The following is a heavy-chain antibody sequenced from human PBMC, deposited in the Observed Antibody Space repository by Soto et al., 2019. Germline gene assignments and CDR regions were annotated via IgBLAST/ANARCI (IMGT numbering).Heavy chain of an antibody. J-gene: IGHJ4*02. V-gene: IGHV4-39*01. D-gene: IGHD1-1*01. CDR1: GGSITSSGYY. Sequence: SETLSLTCTVSGGSITSSGYYWGWVRQSPGKGLEWIGTIHYSGSTYYKPSLKSRLTISVDTSKNQFALELSSVTAADTAVYYCARGDAYNYVDFWGQGTLVTVSS. CDR2: IHYSGST. CDR3: ARGDAYNYVDF.